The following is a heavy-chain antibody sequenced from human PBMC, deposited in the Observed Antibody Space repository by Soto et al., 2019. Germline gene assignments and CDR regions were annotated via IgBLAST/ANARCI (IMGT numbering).Heavy chain of an antibody. V-gene: IGHV1-46*01. CDR2: INPSAGTT. CDR1: AYTFTDYY. Sequence: ASVKVSCKASAYTFTDYYIHWVLQAPGQGLEWMGLINPSAGTTTYLQKFQGRVTMTRDTSTSTVYMDLSNLRSDDTAVYYCARGSSLGLEYWGQGTLVTVSS. CDR3: ARGSSLGLEY. D-gene: IGHD7-27*01. J-gene: IGHJ4*02.